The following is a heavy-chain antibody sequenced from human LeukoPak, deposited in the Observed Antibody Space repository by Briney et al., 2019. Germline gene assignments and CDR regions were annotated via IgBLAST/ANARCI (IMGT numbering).Heavy chain of an antibody. CDR2: INHSGST. Sequence: SSETLSLTCAVSGGSFSGYYWSWMRQPPGKGLEWIGEINHSGSTNYNPSLKSRVTISVDTSKNQFSLKLSSVTAADTAVYYCARALRRVGATPGLFDLWGRGTLVTVSS. CDR3: ARALRRVGATPGLFDL. V-gene: IGHV4-34*01. J-gene: IGHJ2*01. D-gene: IGHD1-26*01. CDR1: GGSFSGYY.